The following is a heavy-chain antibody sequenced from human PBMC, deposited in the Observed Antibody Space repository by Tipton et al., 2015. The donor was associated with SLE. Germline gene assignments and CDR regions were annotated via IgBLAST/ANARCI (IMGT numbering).Heavy chain of an antibody. CDR1: GFTFRSYS. CDR2: ISNSGYTI. Sequence: SLRLSCAASGFTFRSYSMNWVRQAPGKGLEWVSYISNSGYTIHYAESVKGRFTISRDNAKNSLYLQMNSLRVEDTAVYYCVKGGHSDDWGQGTLVIVSS. V-gene: IGHV3-48*03. J-gene: IGHJ4*02. CDR3: VKGGHSDD.